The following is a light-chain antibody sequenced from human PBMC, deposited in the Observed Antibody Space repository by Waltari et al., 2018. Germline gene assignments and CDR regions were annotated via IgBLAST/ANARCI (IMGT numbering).Light chain of an antibody. CDR3: QVADSTVTYV. Sequence: SHALTQPPSVSVSPGQTATITRSGETLSKQYVYWYQHKPGQAPVLLIYKDTERPSGIPDRFSGSSSGTSVTLTSSGVQAEDEADYYCQVADSTVTYVFGPGTKVIVL. CDR1: TLSKQY. V-gene: IGLV3-25*03. J-gene: IGLJ1*01. CDR2: KDT.